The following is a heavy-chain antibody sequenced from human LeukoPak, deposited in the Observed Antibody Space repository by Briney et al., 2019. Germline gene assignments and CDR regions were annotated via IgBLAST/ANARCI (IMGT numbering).Heavy chain of an antibody. Sequence: GGSLRLSCAASGFTFSSYSMNWVRQAPGKGLEWVSSISSSSSYIYYADSVKGRFTISRDNAKSSLYLQMNSLRAEDTAVYYCARSLEGYDFWSGPDYWGQGTLVTVSS. CDR2: ISSSSSYI. CDR3: ARSLEGYDFWSGPDY. J-gene: IGHJ4*02. V-gene: IGHV3-21*01. CDR1: GFTFSSYS. D-gene: IGHD3-3*01.